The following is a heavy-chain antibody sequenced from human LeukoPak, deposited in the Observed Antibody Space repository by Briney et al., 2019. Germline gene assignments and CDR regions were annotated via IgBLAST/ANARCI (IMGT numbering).Heavy chain of an antibody. J-gene: IGHJ4*02. CDR1: GFTFSSYW. V-gene: IGHV3-7*01. Sequence: GGSLRLSCAASGFTFSSYWMSWVRQVPGKGLEWVANIKQDGTEKHYVDSVKGRFTISRDNAKNSLYLQMNSLRAEDTAVYYCARDRESSGYYYWGQGTLVTVSS. CDR3: ARDRESSGYYY. CDR2: IKQDGTEK. D-gene: IGHD3-22*01.